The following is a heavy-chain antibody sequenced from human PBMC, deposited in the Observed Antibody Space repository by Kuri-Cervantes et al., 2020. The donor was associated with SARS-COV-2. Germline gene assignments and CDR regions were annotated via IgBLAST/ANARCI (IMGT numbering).Heavy chain of an antibody. J-gene: IGHJ3*02. CDR2: IYYSGST. CDR1: GYSISSGYY. Sequence: SETLSLTCTVSGYSISSGYYWGWIRQPPGKGLEWIGSIYYSGSTYYNPSLKSRVTISVDTSKNQFSLKLSSVTAADTAMYYCARGGGYQLLSDDAFDIWGQGTMVTVSS. V-gene: IGHV4-38-2*02. CDR3: ARGGGYQLLSDDAFDI. D-gene: IGHD2-2*01.